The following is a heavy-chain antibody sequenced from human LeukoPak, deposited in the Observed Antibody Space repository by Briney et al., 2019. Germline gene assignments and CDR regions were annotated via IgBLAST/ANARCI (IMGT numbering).Heavy chain of an antibody. Sequence: ASVKVSCKVSGYTLTELSMHWVRQAPGKGLEWMGGFDPEDGETIYAQKFQGRVTMTEDTSTDTAYMELSSLRSEDTAVYYCATDPLRAMGYPHWGQGTLVTVSS. CDR3: ATDPLRAMGYPH. V-gene: IGHV1-24*01. J-gene: IGHJ4*02. D-gene: IGHD5-18*01. CDR2: FDPEDGET. CDR1: GYTLTELS.